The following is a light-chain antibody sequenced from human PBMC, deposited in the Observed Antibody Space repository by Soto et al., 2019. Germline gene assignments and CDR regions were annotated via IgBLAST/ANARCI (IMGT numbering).Light chain of an antibody. CDR3: QQYNSYSWT. CDR1: QSLSSN. J-gene: IGKJ1*01. Sequence: EIVVTQSPATLSVSPGERATLSCRARQSLSSNLAWYQQKPGQAPRLLIYGASSRATGIPDRFSGSGSGTDFTLTISRLEPEDFATYYCQQYNSYSWTFGQGTKVDIK. CDR2: GAS. V-gene: IGKV3D-15*01.